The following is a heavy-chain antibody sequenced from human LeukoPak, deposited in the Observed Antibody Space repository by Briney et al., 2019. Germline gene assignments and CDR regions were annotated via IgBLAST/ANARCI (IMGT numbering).Heavy chain of an antibody. D-gene: IGHD3-16*01. CDR3: ARHDGVYYYYGMDV. CDR2: IYYSGST. CDR1: GDSMGTYY. V-gene: IGHV4-59*05. Sequence: SETLSLTCTVTGDSMGTYYWSFIRQPAGKGLEWIGSIYYSGSTYYNPSLKSRVTISVDTSKNQFSLKLSSVTAADTAVYYCARHDGVYYYYGMDVWGQGTTVTVSS. J-gene: IGHJ6*02.